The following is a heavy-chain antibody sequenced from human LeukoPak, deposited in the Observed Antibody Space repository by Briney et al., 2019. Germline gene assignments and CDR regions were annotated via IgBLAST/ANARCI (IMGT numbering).Heavy chain of an antibody. CDR2: INAGNGNT. V-gene: IGHV1-3*01. CDR3: ARVVPAALGTSGAFDI. Sequence: GASVKVSCKASGYTFTSYAMHWVRQAPGQRLEWMGWINAGNGNTKYSQKFQARVTITRDTSASTAYMELSSLRSEDTAVYYCARVVPAALGTSGAFDIWGQGTMVTVSS. D-gene: IGHD2-2*01. CDR1: GYTFTSYA. J-gene: IGHJ3*02.